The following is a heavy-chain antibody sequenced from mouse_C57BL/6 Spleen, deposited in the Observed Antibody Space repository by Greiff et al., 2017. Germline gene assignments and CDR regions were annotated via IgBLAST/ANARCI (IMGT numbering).Heavy chain of an antibody. CDR1: GFTFSSYG. Sequence: EVQLVESGGDLVKPGGSLKLSCAASGFTFSSYGMSWVRQTPDKRLEWVATISSGGSYTYYPDSVKGRFTISRDNAKNTLYLQMSSLKSEDTAMYYCARRDYYGSFHYWGQGTTLTVSS. CDR3: ARRDYYGSFHY. J-gene: IGHJ2*01. V-gene: IGHV5-6*01. CDR2: ISSGGSYT. D-gene: IGHD1-1*01.